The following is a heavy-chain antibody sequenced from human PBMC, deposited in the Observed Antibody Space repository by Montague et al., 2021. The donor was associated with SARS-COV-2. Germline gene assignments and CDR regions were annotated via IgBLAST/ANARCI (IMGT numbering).Heavy chain of an antibody. CDR1: GFPFDDYG. V-gene: IGHV3-20*02. CDR2: ISRTGDRT. J-gene: IGHJ4*02. D-gene: IGHD3-10*01. CDR3: SRGGGMIRGVVDF. Sequence: SLSLSLSASGFPFDDYGMSWVRQAPGKGLEWVSGISRTGDRTAYGDSVKGRFTISRDNAKNSLYLQMNSLRVEDTALYHCSRGGGMIRGVVDFWGQGILVSVSS.